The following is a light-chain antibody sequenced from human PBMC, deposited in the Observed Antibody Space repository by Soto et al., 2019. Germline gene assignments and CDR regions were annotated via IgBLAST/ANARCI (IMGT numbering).Light chain of an antibody. CDR2: AAS. Sequence: DIQLTQSPSFLSASVGDRVTITCRASQGISSYLAWYQQKPGKATKLLIYAASTLQSGVPSRFSGSGSGTEFTLTISSLQPEDFATSYCQQLNSYPFLSFGGGTKVEIK. CDR3: QQLNSYPFLS. CDR1: QGISSY. J-gene: IGKJ4*01. V-gene: IGKV1-9*01.